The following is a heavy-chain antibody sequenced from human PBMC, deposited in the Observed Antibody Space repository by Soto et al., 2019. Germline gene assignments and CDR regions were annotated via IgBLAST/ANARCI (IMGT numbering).Heavy chain of an antibody. CDR3: ARDHFYALDI. CDR2: IRSNPYTI. J-gene: IGHJ3*02. CDR1: GFIFSDYS. Sequence: EVQLAQFGGGPVQPGGSLRLSCVASGFIFSDYSFNWVRQAPGKGLEWLAYIRSNPYTIQYADSVRGRITISRDNARNSLFLQMDSLREEDSSVYYCARDHFYALDIWGQGTTVTVSS. V-gene: IGHV3-48*02.